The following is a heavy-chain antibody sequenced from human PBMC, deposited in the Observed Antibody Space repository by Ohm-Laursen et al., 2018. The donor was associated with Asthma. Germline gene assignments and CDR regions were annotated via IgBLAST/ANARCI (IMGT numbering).Heavy chain of an antibody. D-gene: IGHD6-19*01. Sequence: GASVKVSCKASGYTFTGYYMHWVRQAPGQGLEWMGRINPNSGGTNYAQKFQGRVTMTRDTSISTAYMELSSLRSDDTAVYYCARDRSSGWHDIDYFDYWGQGTLVTVSS. CDR3: ARDRSSGWHDIDYFDY. V-gene: IGHV1-2*06. J-gene: IGHJ4*02. CDR1: GYTFTGYY. CDR2: INPNSGGT.